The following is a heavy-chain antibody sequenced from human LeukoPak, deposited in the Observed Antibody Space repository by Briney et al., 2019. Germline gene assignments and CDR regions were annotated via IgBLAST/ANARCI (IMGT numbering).Heavy chain of an antibody. D-gene: IGHD3-10*01. CDR2: INHSGST. V-gene: IGHV4-34*01. J-gene: IGHJ3*02. Sequence: PSETLSLTCAVYGGSFSGYYWSWIRQPPGKGLEWIGEINHSGSTNYNPSLKSRVTISVGTSKNQFSLKLSSVTAADTAVYYCARDRGYLDAFDIWGQGTMVTVFS. CDR3: ARDRGYLDAFDI. CDR1: GGSFSGYY.